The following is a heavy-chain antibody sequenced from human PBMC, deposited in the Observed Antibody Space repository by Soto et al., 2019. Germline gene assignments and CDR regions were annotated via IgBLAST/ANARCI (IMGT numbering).Heavy chain of an antibody. Sequence: QVQLVQSGAEVKKPGSSVKVSCKASGGTFSSYAISWVRQAPGQGLEWMGGIIPIFGTANYAQKFQGRVTITADESTSTAYMELSSLRSEDTAVYYCARTPLGYCSGGSCNLDYWGQGTLVTVSS. CDR3: ARTPLGYCSGGSCNLDY. D-gene: IGHD2-15*01. CDR1: GGTFSSYA. J-gene: IGHJ4*02. V-gene: IGHV1-69*12. CDR2: IIPIFGTA.